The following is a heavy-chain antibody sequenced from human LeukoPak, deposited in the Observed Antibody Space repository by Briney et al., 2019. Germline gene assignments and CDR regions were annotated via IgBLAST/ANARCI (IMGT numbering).Heavy chain of an antibody. CDR2: IYSYGTT. J-gene: IGHJ4*02. V-gene: IGHV3-66*01. CDR3: ARESAPGYIDY. D-gene: IGHD6-13*01. CDR1: GFTVSSNY. Sequence: GGSLRLSCAASGFTVSSNYMTWVRQAPGKGLEWVSVIYSYGTTYYADSVKGRFTISRDNSKNTVFLQVNSLRVEDTAVYYCARESAPGYIDYWGQGTLVTVSS.